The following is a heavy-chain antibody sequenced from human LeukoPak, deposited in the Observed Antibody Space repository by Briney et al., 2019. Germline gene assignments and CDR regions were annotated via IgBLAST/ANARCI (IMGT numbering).Heavy chain of an antibody. V-gene: IGHV1-2*02. Sequence: ASVKVSCKASGYTFTGYYMHWVRQAPAQGLEWMGWINPNSGGTNYAQKFQGRVTMTRDTSISTAYMELSRLRSDDTAVYYCARDLGYCSSTSCYALYYFDYWGQGTLVTVSS. J-gene: IGHJ4*02. CDR1: GYTFTGYY. CDR2: INPNSGGT. D-gene: IGHD2-2*01. CDR3: ARDLGYCSSTSCYALYYFDY.